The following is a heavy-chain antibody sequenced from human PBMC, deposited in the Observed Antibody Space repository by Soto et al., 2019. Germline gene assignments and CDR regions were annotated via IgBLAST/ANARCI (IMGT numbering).Heavy chain of an antibody. CDR1: EGTFSGYA. CDR2: IIPIFGTA. CDR3: ARKVRGYSLSFDY. Sequence: SVKVSCKASEGTFSGYAISWVRQAPGQGLEWMGGIIPIFGTANYAQKFQGRVTITADESTSTAYMELSSLRSEDTAVYYCARKVRGYSLSFDYWGQGTLVTVSS. D-gene: IGHD5-18*01. J-gene: IGHJ4*02. V-gene: IGHV1-69*13.